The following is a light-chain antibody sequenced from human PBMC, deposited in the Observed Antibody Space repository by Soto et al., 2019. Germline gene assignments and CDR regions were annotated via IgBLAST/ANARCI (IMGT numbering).Light chain of an antibody. CDR2: DAS. CDR3: QQYDSILGT. J-gene: IGKJ1*01. V-gene: IGKV1-5*01. CDR1: QSISRW. Sequence: DIQSTHSPCTLSASVGDIFTIAFRASQSISRWLALYQQKPGKAPKFLMYDASTLETGVPSRFSGSGSGTEFTLTISNLQPDDFATYYCQQYDSILGTFGPGTKVDI.